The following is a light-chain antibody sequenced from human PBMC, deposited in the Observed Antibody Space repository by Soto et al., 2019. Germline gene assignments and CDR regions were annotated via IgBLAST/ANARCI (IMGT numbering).Light chain of an antibody. V-gene: IGKV1-39*01. CDR1: QTINTS. J-gene: IGKJ1*01. CDR2: AIS. CDR3: QQSYSMLPWT. Sequence: DIQMTQSPSSLSASVGDSVTISCRAGQTINTSLNWYQQKPGQAPKVLIFAISTLQPGVPSRCRGSGSGTEFSLTISSLQPEAASTYYCQQSYSMLPWTFGQGTKVQIK.